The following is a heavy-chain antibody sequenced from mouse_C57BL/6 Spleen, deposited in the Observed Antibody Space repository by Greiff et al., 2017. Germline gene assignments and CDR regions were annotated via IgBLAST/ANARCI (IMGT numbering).Heavy chain of an antibody. D-gene: IGHD1-1*01. Sequence: EVQRVESGPGLVKPSQSLSLTCSVTGYSITSGYYWNWLRQFPGNKLEWMGYISYDGSNNYNPSLKNRISITRDTTKNQFFLKLNSVTTEDTATYYCARGDYGSSYAAYWGQGTLVTVSA. V-gene: IGHV3-6*01. CDR2: ISYDGSN. J-gene: IGHJ3*01. CDR3: ARGDYGSSYAAY. CDR1: GYSITSGYY.